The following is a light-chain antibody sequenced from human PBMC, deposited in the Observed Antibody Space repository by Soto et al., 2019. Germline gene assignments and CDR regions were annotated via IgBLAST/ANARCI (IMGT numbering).Light chain of an antibody. CDR3: QQYGSSPRT. V-gene: IGKV3-20*01. J-gene: IGKJ1*01. CDR2: GAS. CDR1: QSVSSN. Sequence: PGERVTLSCRASQSVSSNLAWYQQKPGQAPRLLIYGASSRATGIPDRFSGSGSGTDFTLTISRLEPEDFAVYYCQQYGSSPRTFGQGTKVDIK.